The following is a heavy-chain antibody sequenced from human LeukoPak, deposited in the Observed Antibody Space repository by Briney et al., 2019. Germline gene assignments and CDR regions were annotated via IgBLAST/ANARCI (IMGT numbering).Heavy chain of an antibody. CDR2: ISSSGSTI. Sequence: GGSLRLSCAASGFTFSDYYMSWIRQAPGKGPEWVSYISSSGSTIYYADSVKGRFTISRDNAKNSLYLQMNSLRAEDTAVYYCAREGFVVVPAADDAFDIWGHGTMVTVSS. D-gene: IGHD2-2*01. CDR1: GFTFSDYY. CDR3: AREGFVVVPAADDAFDI. V-gene: IGHV3-11*01. J-gene: IGHJ3*02.